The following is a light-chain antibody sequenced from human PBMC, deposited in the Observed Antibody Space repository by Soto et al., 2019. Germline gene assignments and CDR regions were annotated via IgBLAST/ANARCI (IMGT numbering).Light chain of an antibody. CDR3: TSWTTSTTMI. V-gene: IGLV2-14*03. J-gene: IGLJ2*01. CDR2: DVN. Sequence: QSVLTQPASVSGSPGQSITISCTGTRSDIGAYNFVSWYQQHPGEVPKLILYDVNVRPSGVSNRFSGSKSGNTASLTISGLQAEEEADYYCTSWTTSTTMIFGGGTKVTVL. CDR1: RSDIGAYNF.